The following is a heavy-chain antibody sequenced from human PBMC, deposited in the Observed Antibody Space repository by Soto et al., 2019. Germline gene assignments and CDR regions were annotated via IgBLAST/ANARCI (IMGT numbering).Heavy chain of an antibody. Sequence: GGSLRLSCAASGFTFSDYYMSWIRQAPGKGLEWVSYISSSGSTIYYADSVKGRFTISRDNAKNSLYLQMNSLRAEDTAVYYCARVRRIGLYSSSSALGYWGQGTLVTVSS. CDR1: GFTFSDYY. D-gene: IGHD6-6*01. V-gene: IGHV3-11*01. J-gene: IGHJ4*02. CDR2: ISSSGSTI. CDR3: ARVRRIGLYSSSSALGY.